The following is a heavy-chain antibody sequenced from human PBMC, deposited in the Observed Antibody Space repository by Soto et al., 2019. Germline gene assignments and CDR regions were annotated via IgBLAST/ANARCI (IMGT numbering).Heavy chain of an antibody. CDR1: GFTCRNFV. V-gene: IGHV3-23*01. CDR2: MRATGGQT. CDR3: AQDRGWGVVSPSHDS. Sequence: EVQLLESGGGVVRPGGSLRLSCAASGFTCRNFVMSWVRQAPGKGLQWVSAMRATGGQTFYADSVKGRFTISRDNSKNMLYLQINSLRDEDTALYFCAQDRGWGVVSPSHDSWGQGTLVTVSS. J-gene: IGHJ5*01. D-gene: IGHD2-21*01.